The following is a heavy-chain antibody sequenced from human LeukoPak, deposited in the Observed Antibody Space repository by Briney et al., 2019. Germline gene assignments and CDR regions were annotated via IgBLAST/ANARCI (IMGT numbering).Heavy chain of an antibody. J-gene: IGHJ4*02. CDR2: VSSSSRTI. CDR1: GFTFSNYS. V-gene: IGHV3-48*01. D-gene: IGHD3-9*01. CDR3: AKDRIGVDWLLWVPFDY. Sequence: GGSLRLSCAASGFTFSNYSMNWVRRAPGKGLEWVSYVSSSSRTIYYADSVKGRFTISRDNAKNSLYLQMSSLRAEDTAVYYCAKDRIGVDWLLWVPFDYWGQGTLVTVSS.